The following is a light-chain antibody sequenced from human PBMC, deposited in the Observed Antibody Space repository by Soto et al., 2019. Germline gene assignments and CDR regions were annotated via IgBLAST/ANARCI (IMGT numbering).Light chain of an antibody. J-gene: IGKJ5*01. V-gene: IGKV1-9*01. CDR2: AGY. Sequence: DIHLTQSPSFLSASVGDRVTITCRASQVISSFLAWYQQKPGKAPNLLIYAGYTLQSGVPSRFSGSGSGTEFTLTISNLQPEDFATYYCQQHKSYPITFGQGTRLESK. CDR3: QQHKSYPIT. CDR1: QVISSF.